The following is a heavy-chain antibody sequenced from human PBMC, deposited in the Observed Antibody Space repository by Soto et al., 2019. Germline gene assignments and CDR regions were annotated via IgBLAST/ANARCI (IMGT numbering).Heavy chain of an antibody. CDR1: GFTFSSYA. V-gene: IGHV3-30-3*01. J-gene: IGHJ4*02. D-gene: IGHD3-10*01. CDR2: ISYDGSNK. Sequence: GGSLRLSCAASGFTFSSYAMHWVRQAPGKGLEWVAVISYDGSNKYYADSVKGRFTISRDNSKNKLYLQMNSLRAEDTAVYYCARDLVVLWFGELFEITGSLDYWGQGTLVTSPQ. CDR3: ARDLVVLWFGELFEITGSLDY.